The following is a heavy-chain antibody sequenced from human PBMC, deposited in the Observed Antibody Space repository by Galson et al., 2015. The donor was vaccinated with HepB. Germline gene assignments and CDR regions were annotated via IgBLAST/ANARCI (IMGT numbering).Heavy chain of an antibody. CDR1: GFTFSSYE. CDR2: ISSSSTI. J-gene: IGHJ6*02. Sequence: SLRLSCAASGFTFSSYEMNWVRQAPGKGLEWVSYISSSSTIYYADSVKGRFTISRDNAKNSLYLQMNSLRAEDTAVYYCARDAIPSGGSGYDAHYYYGMDVWGQGTTVTVSS. CDR3: ARDAIPSGGSGYDAHYYYGMDV. D-gene: IGHD5-12*01. V-gene: IGHV3-48*03.